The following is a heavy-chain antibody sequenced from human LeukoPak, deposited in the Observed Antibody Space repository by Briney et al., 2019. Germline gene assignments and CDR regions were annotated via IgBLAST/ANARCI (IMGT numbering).Heavy chain of an antibody. CDR2: IYSGGST. CDR3: ARVSYGDYVYYFDY. J-gene: IGHJ4*02. V-gene: IGHV3-53*01. Sequence: GGSLRLSCAASGFTVSSNYMSWVRQAPGKGLEWVSVIYSGGSTYYADSVKGRFTISRDNSKNTLYLQMNSLRAEDTAVYYCARVSYGDYVYYFDYWGQGTLVTVSS. D-gene: IGHD4-17*01. CDR1: GFTVSSNY.